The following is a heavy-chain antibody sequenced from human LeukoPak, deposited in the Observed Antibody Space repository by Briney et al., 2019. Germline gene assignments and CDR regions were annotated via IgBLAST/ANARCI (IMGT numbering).Heavy chain of an antibody. CDR2: INPNSGGT. D-gene: IGHD5-12*01. V-gene: IGHV1-2*02. J-gene: IGHJ6*02. CDR3: ARVQVDSGYDFHYYGMDV. Sequence: ASVKVSCKASGYTFTGYYMHWVRQAPGQGLEWMGWINPNSGGTNYAQKFQGRVTMTRDTSISTAYMELSRLRSDDTAVYYCARVQVDSGYDFHYYGMDVWGQGTTVTVSS. CDR1: GYTFTGYY.